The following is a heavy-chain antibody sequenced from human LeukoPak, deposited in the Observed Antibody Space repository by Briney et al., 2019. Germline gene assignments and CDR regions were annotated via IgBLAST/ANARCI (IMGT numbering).Heavy chain of an antibody. J-gene: IGHJ4*02. CDR3: AREMSSGWYRDFDY. CDR2: ISYDGSNK. CDR1: GFTFSSYA. D-gene: IGHD6-19*01. Sequence: PGGSLRPSCAASGFTFSSYAMHWVRQAPGKGLEWVAVISYDGSNKYYADSVKGRFTISRDNSKNTLYLQMNSLRAEDTAVYYCAREMSSGWYRDFDYWGQGTLVTVSS. V-gene: IGHV3-30-3*01.